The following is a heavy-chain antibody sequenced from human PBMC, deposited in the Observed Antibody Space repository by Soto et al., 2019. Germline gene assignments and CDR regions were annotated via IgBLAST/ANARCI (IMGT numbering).Heavy chain of an antibody. D-gene: IGHD2-2*01. CDR2: IWNHGRED. J-gene: IGHJ4*02. CDR3: VRGPWHVADATSFDY. CDR1: GFTFSTYG. V-gene: IGHV3-33*01. Sequence: GGSLRLSCAAAGFTFSTYGMHWVRQAPGKGLEWVALIWNHGREDSYADSVKGRFTISRDNSKNTLWLQMNSLRADDTAIYYCVRGPWHVADATSFDYWGQGALLTVSS.